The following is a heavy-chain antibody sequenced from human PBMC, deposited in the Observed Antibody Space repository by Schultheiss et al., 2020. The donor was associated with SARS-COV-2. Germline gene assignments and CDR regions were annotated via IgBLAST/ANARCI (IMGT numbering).Heavy chain of an antibody. D-gene: IGHD3-22*01. CDR2: IYPGDSDT. CDR1: GNSFNNHY. Sequence: GESLKISCKGSGNSFNNHYIGWVRQMPGKGLEWMGNIYPGDSDTRYSPSFQGQVTISADKSISTAYLQWSSLKASDTAMYYCARRRDYYDSSGYSYYFDYWGQGTLVTVSS. V-gene: IGHV5-51*01. CDR3: ARRRDYYDSSGYSYYFDY. J-gene: IGHJ4*02.